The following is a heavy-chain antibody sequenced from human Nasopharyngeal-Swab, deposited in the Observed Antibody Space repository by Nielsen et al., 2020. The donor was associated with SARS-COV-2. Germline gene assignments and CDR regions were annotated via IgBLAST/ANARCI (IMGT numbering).Heavy chain of an antibody. CDR1: GYTFTGYY. CDR2: INPNSGGT. CDR3: AGDQGSNPDYYGMDV. J-gene: IGHJ6*02. Sequence: ASVKVSCKASGYTFTGYYMHWVRQAPGQGLEWMGWINPNSGGTNYAQKFQGWVTMTRDTSISTAYMELSRLRSDDTAVYYCAGDQGSNPDYYGMDVWGQGTTVTVSS. V-gene: IGHV1-2*04. D-gene: IGHD4-11*01.